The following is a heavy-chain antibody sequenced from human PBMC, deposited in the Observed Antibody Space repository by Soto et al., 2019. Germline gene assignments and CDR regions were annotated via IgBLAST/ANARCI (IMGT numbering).Heavy chain of an antibody. J-gene: IGHJ3*02. D-gene: IGHD2-21*02. CDR3: ARDRGVCGGDCYTPPNDAFDI. CDR2: IYYSGST. CDR1: GGSISSYY. Sequence: PSETLSLTCTVSGGSISSYYWSWIRQPPGKGLEWIGYIYYSGSTNYNPSLKSRVTISVDTSKNQFSLKLSSVTAADTAVYYCARDRGVCGGDCYTPPNDAFDIWGQGTMVTVS. V-gene: IGHV4-59*01.